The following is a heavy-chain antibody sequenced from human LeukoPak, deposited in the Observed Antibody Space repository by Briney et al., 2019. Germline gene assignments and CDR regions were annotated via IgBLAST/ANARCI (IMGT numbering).Heavy chain of an antibody. Sequence: ASVNVSCKASGGTFSSYAISWVRQAPGQGLEWMGGIIPIFGTANYAQKYQGRVTITADKSTSTAYMELSSLRSEDTAVYYCAGQGNSSSWYANLDYWGQGTLVTVSS. CDR2: IIPIFGTA. D-gene: IGHD6-13*01. CDR3: AGQGNSSSWYANLDY. CDR1: GGTFSSYA. J-gene: IGHJ4*02. V-gene: IGHV1-69*06.